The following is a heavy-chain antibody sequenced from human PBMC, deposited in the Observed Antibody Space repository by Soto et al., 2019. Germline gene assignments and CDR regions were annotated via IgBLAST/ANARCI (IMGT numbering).Heavy chain of an antibody. V-gene: IGHV3-43*01. CDR1: GFTFDDYT. CDR3: AKGLIVVASRGGMDV. Sequence: PGGSLTLSCAASGFTFDDYTMHWVRQAPGKGLEWVSLISWDGGSTYYADSVKGRFTISRDNSKNSLYLQMNSLRTEDTALYYCAKGLIVVASRGGMDVWGQGTTVTVSS. D-gene: IGHD2-15*01. CDR2: ISWDGGST. J-gene: IGHJ6*02.